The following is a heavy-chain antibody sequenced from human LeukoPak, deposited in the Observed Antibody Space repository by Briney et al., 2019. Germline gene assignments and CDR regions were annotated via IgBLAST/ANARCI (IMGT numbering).Heavy chain of an antibody. D-gene: IGHD2-15*01. J-gene: IGHJ3*02. CDR2: ISSSSSYI. CDR3: ARASGGSFEKDAFDI. CDR1: GFTFSSYS. Sequence: PGGSLRLSCAASGFTFSSYSMNWVRQAPGKGLEWVSSISSSSSYIYYADSVKGRFTISRDNAKNSLYLQMNSLRAEDTAVYYCARASGGSFEKDAFDIWGQGTMVTVSS. V-gene: IGHV3-21*01.